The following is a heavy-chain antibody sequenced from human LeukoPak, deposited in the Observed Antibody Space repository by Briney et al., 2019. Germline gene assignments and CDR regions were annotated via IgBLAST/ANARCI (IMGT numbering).Heavy chain of an antibody. Sequence: QTGGSLRLSCAASGFTFSSYGIHWVRQAPGKGLEWVAFIRYDGSNKYYADSVKGRFTISRDNSKNTLYLQMNSLRAEDTAVYYCARGYVAVAGTSEKPYYYYGMDVWGQGTTVTVSS. V-gene: IGHV3-30*02. J-gene: IGHJ6*02. CDR2: IRYDGSNK. CDR3: ARGYVAVAGTSEKPYYYYGMDV. D-gene: IGHD6-19*01. CDR1: GFTFSSYG.